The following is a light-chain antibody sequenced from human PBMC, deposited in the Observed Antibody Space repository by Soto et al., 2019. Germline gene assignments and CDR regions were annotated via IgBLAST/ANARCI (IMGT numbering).Light chain of an antibody. CDR1: QSVSGY. J-gene: IGKJ5*01. Sequence: EIVLTQSPVTLSLSPGERSTLAFRASQSVSGYLAWYQQKPGQAPRPLIYDVSNRATGIPARFSGSGSGTDFTLTISSLEPEDFAIYYCQQRDYWQVTFGQGTRLEIK. V-gene: IGKV3-11*01. CDR3: QQRDYWQVT. CDR2: DVS.